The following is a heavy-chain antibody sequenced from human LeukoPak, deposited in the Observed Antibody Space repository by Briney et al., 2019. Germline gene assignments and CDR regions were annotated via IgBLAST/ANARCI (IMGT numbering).Heavy chain of an antibody. CDR2: INHSGST. D-gene: IGHD2-2*01. Sequence: PSETLSLTCAVYGGSFSGYYWSWIRQPPGKGLEWIGEINHSGSTNYNPSFKSRVTISVDTSKNQFSLKLSSVTAADTAVYYCARAPTSTSHFDAFDIWGQGTMVTVSS. J-gene: IGHJ3*02. V-gene: IGHV4-34*01. CDR3: ARAPTSTSHFDAFDI. CDR1: GGSFSGYY.